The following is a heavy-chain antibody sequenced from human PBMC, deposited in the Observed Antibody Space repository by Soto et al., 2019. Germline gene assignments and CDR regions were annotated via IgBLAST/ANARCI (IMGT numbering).Heavy chain of an antibody. V-gene: IGHV4-30-4*01. CDR3: ARLVDYGDYGSLNWFDP. CDR2: IYYSGST. J-gene: IGHJ5*02. CDR1: GGSISSGDYY. D-gene: IGHD4-17*01. Sequence: SSETLSLTCTVSGGSISSGDYYWSWIRQPPGKGLEWIGYIYYSGSTYYNPSLKSRVTISVDTSKNQFSLKLSSVTAADTAVYYCARLVDYGDYGSLNWFDPWGQGTLVTVSS.